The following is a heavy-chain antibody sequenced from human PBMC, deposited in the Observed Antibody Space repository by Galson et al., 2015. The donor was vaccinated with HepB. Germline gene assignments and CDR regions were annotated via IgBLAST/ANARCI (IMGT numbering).Heavy chain of an antibody. V-gene: IGHV1-69*13. CDR2: IIPIFGTA. Sequence: SVKVSCKASGGTFSSYAISWVRQAPGQGLEWMGGIIPIFGTANYAQKFQGRVTITADESTSTAYMELSSLGSEDTAVYYCARSFGDYYDSSGYGDQKGANWGQGTLVTVSS. D-gene: IGHD3-22*01. J-gene: IGHJ4*02. CDR1: GGTFSSYA. CDR3: ARSFGDYYDSSGYGDQKGAN.